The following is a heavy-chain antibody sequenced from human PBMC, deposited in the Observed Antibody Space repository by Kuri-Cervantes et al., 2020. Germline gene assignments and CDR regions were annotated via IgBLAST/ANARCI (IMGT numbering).Heavy chain of an antibody. V-gene: IGHV3-48*01. CDR1: GFTFSSYS. J-gene: IGHJ4*02. D-gene: IGHD3-22*01. Sequence: LSLTCAASGFTFSSYSMNWVRQAPGKGLEWISYISYSGNTIHYADSVKGRFTISRDSAKNSLYLQMNSLRAEDTAVYYCARSPRYDSSGYRDYFDYWGQGTLVTVSS. CDR3: ARSPRYDSSGYRDYFDY. CDR2: ISYSGNTI.